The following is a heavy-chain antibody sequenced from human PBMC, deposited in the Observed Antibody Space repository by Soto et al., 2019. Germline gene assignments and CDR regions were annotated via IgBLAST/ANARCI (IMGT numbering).Heavy chain of an antibody. CDR3: ARAPSGYCSGGSCWGMDV. CDR2: IIPIFGTA. D-gene: IGHD2-15*01. V-gene: IGHV1-69*12. J-gene: IGHJ6*02. CDR1: GGTFSSYA. Sequence: QVQLVQSGAEVKKPGSSVKVSCKASGGTFSSYAISWVRQAPGQGLEWMGGIIPIFGTANYAQKFQGRVKITADESTSTAYMELGSLRSEDTAVYYCARAPSGYCSGGSCWGMDVWGQGTTVTVSS.